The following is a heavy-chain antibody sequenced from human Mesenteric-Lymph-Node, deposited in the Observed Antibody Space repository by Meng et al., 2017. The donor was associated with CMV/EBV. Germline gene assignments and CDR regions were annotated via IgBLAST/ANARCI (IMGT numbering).Heavy chain of an antibody. Sequence: GESLKISCTASGFVFSTYGMSWVRQAPGKGLEWVSFITSGDSRTYYADSVKGRFTISRDKSKNTVYLQMNSLRGEDTAIYYCVKDVPKYYDFWSMGYWGQGTLVTVSS. CDR3: VKDVPKYYDFWSMGY. D-gene: IGHD3-3*01. CDR1: GFVFSTYG. V-gene: IGHV3-23*01. CDR2: ITSGDSRT. J-gene: IGHJ4*02.